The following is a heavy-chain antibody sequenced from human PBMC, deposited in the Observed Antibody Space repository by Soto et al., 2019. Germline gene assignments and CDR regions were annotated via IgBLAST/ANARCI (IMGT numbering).Heavy chain of an antibody. CDR3: ARVGFLYYYYYYGMDV. V-gene: IGHV3-7*03. J-gene: IGHJ6*02. D-gene: IGHD3-3*01. Sequence: EVQLVESGGGLVQPGGSLRLSCEASGFTFSSYWMSWVRQAPGKGLEWVANIKQDGSEKYYVDSVKGRFTISRDNAKNSLYLQMNSLRAEDTAVYYCARVGFLYYYYYYGMDVWGQGTTVTVSS. CDR1: GFTFSSYW. CDR2: IKQDGSEK.